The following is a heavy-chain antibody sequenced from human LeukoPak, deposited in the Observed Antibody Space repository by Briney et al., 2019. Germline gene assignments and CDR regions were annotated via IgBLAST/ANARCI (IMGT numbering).Heavy chain of an antibody. CDR2: ISSSGSTI. CDR3: ARAGKDRSSWALDY. CDR1: GLTFSSYE. J-gene: IGHJ4*02. D-gene: IGHD6-13*01. Sequence: PGGARRLSCAASGLTFSSYEMNWVRQAPGKGLEWVSYISSSGSTIYYADSVKGRFTISRDNAKNSLYLQMNSLRAEDTAVYYCARAGKDRSSWALDYWGQGTLVTVAS. V-gene: IGHV3-48*03.